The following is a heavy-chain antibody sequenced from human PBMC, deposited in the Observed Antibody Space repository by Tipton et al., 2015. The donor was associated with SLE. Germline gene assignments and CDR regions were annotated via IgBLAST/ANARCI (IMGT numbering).Heavy chain of an antibody. CDR2: ISWNSGSI. Sequence: RSLRLSCAASGFTFDDYAMHWVRQAPGKGLEWVSGISWNSGSIGYADSVKGRFTISRDNAKNSLYLQMNSLRAEDTAVYYCAKGEIPWFDPWGQGTLATVSS. J-gene: IGHJ5*02. CDR1: GFTFDDYA. V-gene: IGHV3-9*01. CDR3: AKGEIPWFDP.